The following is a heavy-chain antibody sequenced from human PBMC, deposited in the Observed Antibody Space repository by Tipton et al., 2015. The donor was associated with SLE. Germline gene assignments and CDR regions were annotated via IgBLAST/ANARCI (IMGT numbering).Heavy chain of an antibody. CDR2: IYYSGRT. Sequence: TLSLTCTVSGGSISSSSYYWGWIRQPSGKGLEWIGSIYYSGRTYYNPSLKSRVTISGDTSKNQFSLKLSSVTAADTAVYYCASHGFYYYYGMDVWGQGTTLTVSS. J-gene: IGHJ6*02. CDR3: ASHGFYYYYGMDV. CDR1: GGSISSSSYY. V-gene: IGHV4-39*07.